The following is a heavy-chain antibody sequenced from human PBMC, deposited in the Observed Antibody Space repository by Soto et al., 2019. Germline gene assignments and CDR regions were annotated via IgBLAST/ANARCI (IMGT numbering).Heavy chain of an antibody. CDR1: GDSFLDYW. CDR2: IDPTDSYR. V-gene: IGHV5-10-1*01. J-gene: IGHJ6*02. D-gene: IGHD1-26*01. Sequence: PXESLSIFCRGSGDSFLDYWISWVRQMRGKGLEWMGRIDPTDSYRTYSPSFQGHVTISVDKSITTAYLQWSSLKASDTDMYYCARNRMRPTTYGMDVWGQGTKVTVSS. CDR3: ARNRMRPTTYGMDV.